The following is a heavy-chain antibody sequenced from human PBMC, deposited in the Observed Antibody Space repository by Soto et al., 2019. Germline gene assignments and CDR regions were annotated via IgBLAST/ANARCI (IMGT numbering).Heavy chain of an antibody. D-gene: IGHD2-2*01. V-gene: IGHV4-59*01. CDR1: GGSISSYY. Sequence: SETLSLTCTVSGGSISSYYWSWLRQPPGKGLEWIGYIYYSGSTNYNPSLKSRVTISVDTSKNQFSLKLSSVTAADTAVYYCARVGPAATLTWFDPWGQGTLVTVSS. J-gene: IGHJ5*02. CDR2: IYYSGST. CDR3: ARVGPAATLTWFDP.